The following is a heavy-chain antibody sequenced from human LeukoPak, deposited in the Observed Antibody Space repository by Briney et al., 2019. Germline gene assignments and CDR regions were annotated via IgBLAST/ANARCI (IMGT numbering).Heavy chain of an antibody. D-gene: IGHD2-2*01. CDR1: GFTFSSCW. V-gene: IGHV3-74*01. Sequence: GGSLRLSCAASGFTFSSCWMHWVRQDPGKGLVWVARINSDGSSTSYADSVKGRFTISRDNAKNTLYLQMSSLRVEDTAVYYCARNIVVVPAAINWFDPWGQGTLVTVSS. CDR2: INSDGSST. J-gene: IGHJ5*02. CDR3: ARNIVVVPAAINWFDP.